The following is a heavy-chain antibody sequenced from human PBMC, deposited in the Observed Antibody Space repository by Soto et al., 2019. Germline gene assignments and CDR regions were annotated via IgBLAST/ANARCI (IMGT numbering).Heavy chain of an antibody. J-gene: IGHJ3*02. Sequence: QVQLVQSGAEVKKPGASVKVFCKVSGYTLTELSMHWVRQAPGKGLAWMGGFDPEDGDTIYTQKFQGRVTMTEDTTTDTAYMELSSLRSEDTAVYYCATPGTTSHDAFDIWGQGTMVTVSS. CDR3: ATPGTTSHDAFDI. CDR1: GYTLTELS. CDR2: FDPEDGDT. V-gene: IGHV1-24*01. D-gene: IGHD1-1*01.